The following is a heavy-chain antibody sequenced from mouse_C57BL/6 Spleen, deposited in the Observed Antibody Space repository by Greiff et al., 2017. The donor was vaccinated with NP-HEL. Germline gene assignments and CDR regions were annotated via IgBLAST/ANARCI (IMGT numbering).Heavy chain of an antibody. D-gene: IGHD2-3*01. V-gene: IGHV6-3*01. CDR3: TDYDGYSYWYFDV. Sequence: EVMLVESGGGLVQPGGSMKLSCVASGFTFSNYWMNWVRQSPEKGLEWVAQIRLKSDNYATHYAESVKGRFTISRDDSKSSCYLQMNNLRAEDTGIYYSTDYDGYSYWYFDVWGTGTTVTVSS. J-gene: IGHJ1*03. CDR2: IRLKSDNYAT. CDR1: GFTFSNYW.